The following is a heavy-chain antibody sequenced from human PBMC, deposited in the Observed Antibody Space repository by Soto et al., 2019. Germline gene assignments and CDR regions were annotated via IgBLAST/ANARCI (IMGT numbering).Heavy chain of an antibody. CDR1: GYTFTSYA. CDR3: AREGGIMGPYENAEYFQH. Sequence: GASVKVSCKASGYTFTSYAMHWVRQAPGQRLEWMGWINAGNGNTKYSQKFQGRVTITRDTSASTAYMELSSLRSEDTAVCYCAREGGIMGPYENAEYFQHWGQGTLVTVSS. V-gene: IGHV1-3*01. D-gene: IGHD3-16*01. J-gene: IGHJ1*01. CDR2: INAGNGNT.